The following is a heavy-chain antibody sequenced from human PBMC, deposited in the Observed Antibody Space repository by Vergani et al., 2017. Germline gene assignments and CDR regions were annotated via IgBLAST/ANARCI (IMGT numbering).Heavy chain of an antibody. D-gene: IGHD3-3*01. Sequence: EVELVESGGGLVQPGGSLRLSCAASGFTFNEYWMHWARQVPGKGLVWLSGMNGDGDTISYADSVKGRFTISRDNAKNTLFLQMNSLRAEDTAVYYCARARKFRFGVVWENWFDPWGQGTLVTVSS. CDR2: MNGDGDTI. CDR1: GFTFNEYW. J-gene: IGHJ5*02. V-gene: IGHV3-74*01. CDR3: ARARKFRFGVVWENWFDP.